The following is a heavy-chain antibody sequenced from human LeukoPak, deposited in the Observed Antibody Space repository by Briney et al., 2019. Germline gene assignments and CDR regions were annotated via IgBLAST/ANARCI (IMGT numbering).Heavy chain of an antibody. CDR2: IYYSGST. V-gene: IGHV4-39*07. Sequence: PSETLSLTCTVSGHSISSSSYYWGWIRQPPGKGLEWIGSIYYSGSTVYNPSLKSRVTISIDESKNQFSLKLNSVTAADTAVYYCARDRAFHYWGQGTLVTVSS. CDR3: ARDRAFHY. CDR1: GHSISSSSYY. J-gene: IGHJ4*02.